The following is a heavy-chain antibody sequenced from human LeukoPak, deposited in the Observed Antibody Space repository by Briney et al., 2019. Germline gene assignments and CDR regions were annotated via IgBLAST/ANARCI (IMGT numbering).Heavy chain of an antibody. J-gene: IGHJ5*02. Sequence: SETLSLTCSVSGGSISSSTYYWGWIRQPPGKGLEWIGSVYYSGTTTCNPSLESRVTISVDTSKNQFSLKLGSVTAADTAVYYCARGPIHYDFWSGYGLGLAPWGQGTLVTVSS. CDR2: VYYSGTT. V-gene: IGHV4-39*07. D-gene: IGHD3-3*01. CDR1: GGSISSSTYY. CDR3: ARGPIHYDFWSGYGLGLAP.